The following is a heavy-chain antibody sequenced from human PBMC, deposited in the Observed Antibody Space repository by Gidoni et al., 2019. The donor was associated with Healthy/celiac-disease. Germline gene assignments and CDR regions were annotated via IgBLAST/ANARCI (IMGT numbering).Heavy chain of an antibody. J-gene: IGHJ4*02. CDR1: GFTFDDYA. D-gene: IGHD3-10*01. CDR2: ISWNSGSI. CDR3: AKGYYGSGATEYYFDY. V-gene: IGHV3-9*01. Sequence: EVQLVESGGGLVQPGRSLRLSCAASGFTFDDYAMHWVRQAPGKGLEWVSGISWNSGSIGYADSVKGRFTISRDNAKNSLYLQMNSLRAEDTALYHCAKGYYGSGATEYYFDYWGQGTLVTVSS.